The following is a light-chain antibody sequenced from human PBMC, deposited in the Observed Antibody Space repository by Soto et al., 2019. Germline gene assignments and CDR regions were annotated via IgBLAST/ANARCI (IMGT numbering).Light chain of an antibody. CDR2: DAS. Sequence: GDRVTITFRASQNINKRLAWHQQKPGKAPKVLIYDASNLKSGVPSRFSGSGSGTDFTLTISSLQPEDFATYYCQQSYSTPPRTFGQGTKVDIK. CDR3: QQSYSTPPRT. V-gene: IGKV1-39*01. CDR1: QNINKR. J-gene: IGKJ1*01.